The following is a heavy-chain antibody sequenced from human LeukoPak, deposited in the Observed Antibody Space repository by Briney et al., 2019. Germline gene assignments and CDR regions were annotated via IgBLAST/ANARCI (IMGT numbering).Heavy chain of an antibody. D-gene: IGHD6-13*01. Sequence: GGXLRLSCAASRFTFSSYAMSWVRQAPGKGLEWVSAISGSGGITYYADSVKGRFTISRDNSKNTLYLQMNSLRAEDTAVYYCAKEGYSSSWNADFDYWGQGTLVIVSS. V-gene: IGHV3-23*01. CDR3: AKEGYSSSWNADFDY. CDR2: ISGSGGIT. CDR1: RFTFSSYA. J-gene: IGHJ4*02.